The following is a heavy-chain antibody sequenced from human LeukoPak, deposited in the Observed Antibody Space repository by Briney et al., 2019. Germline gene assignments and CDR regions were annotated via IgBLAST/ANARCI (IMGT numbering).Heavy chain of an antibody. Sequence: ASVKVSCTASGGTFSIYAISWVRQAPGQGLEWMGGIIPIFGTANYAQKFQGRVTITADESTSTAYMELSSLRSEDTAVYYCAFAPNSGYERTFDYWGQGTLVTVSS. D-gene: IGHD5-12*01. CDR1: GGTFSIYA. CDR3: AFAPNSGYERTFDY. CDR2: IIPIFGTA. J-gene: IGHJ4*02. V-gene: IGHV1-69*13.